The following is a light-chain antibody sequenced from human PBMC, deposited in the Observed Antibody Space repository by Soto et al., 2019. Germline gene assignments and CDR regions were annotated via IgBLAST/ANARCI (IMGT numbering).Light chain of an antibody. J-gene: IGLJ2*01. CDR2: SNN. Sequence: QSVLTQPPSASGTPGQRVTISCSGSSSNIGSNTVNWYQQLPGTAPKLLIYSNNQRPSGVPDRFSGSKSGTAASVDISALQFEDDGDYDGAAWDDSLNGLVFGGGSQLAVL. V-gene: IGLV1-44*01. CDR3: AAWDDSLNGLV. CDR1: SSNIGSNT.